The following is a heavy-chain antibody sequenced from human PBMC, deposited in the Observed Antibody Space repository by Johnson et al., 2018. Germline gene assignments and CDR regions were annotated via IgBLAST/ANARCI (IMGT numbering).Heavy chain of an antibody. D-gene: IGHD2-15*01. CDR2: IIPIFGTA. CDR3: ARADGGRPMLLDV. CDR1: GYTFTSYY. J-gene: IGHJ3*01. V-gene: IGHV1-69*01. Sequence: QEQLVESGAEVKKPGASVKVSCKASGYTFTSYYMHWVRQAPGQGLEWMGGIIPIFGTANYAQKFQGRVTITADESTSTAYMELSSLRSEDTAVYYCARADGGRPMLLDVWGQGTMVTVSS.